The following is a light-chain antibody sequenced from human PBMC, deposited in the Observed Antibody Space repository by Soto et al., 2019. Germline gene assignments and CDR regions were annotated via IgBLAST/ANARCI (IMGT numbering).Light chain of an antibody. CDR1: QSISSW. J-gene: IGKJ1*01. CDR2: KAS. V-gene: IGKV1-5*03. CDR3: QQYNSYWT. Sequence: DIQMTQSPSTLSASVGDRVTITCRASQSISSWLVWYQQKPGKAPKLLIYKASSLESGLPSRFSGSGSGTEFTLTISSLQPDDFATYYCQQYNSYWTFGQGTKVEIK.